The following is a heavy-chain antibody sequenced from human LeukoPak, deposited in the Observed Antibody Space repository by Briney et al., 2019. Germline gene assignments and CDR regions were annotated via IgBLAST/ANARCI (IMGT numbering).Heavy chain of an antibody. V-gene: IGHV3-30*02. CDR3: AKERGAYCGGDCYSDY. CDR1: GFTFSSYG. CDR2: IRYDGSNK. D-gene: IGHD2-21*01. Sequence: PGGSLRLSCAASGFTFSSYGMHWVRQAPGKGLEWVAFIRYDGSNKYYADSVKGRFTISRDNSKNTLYLQMNSLRAEDTAVYYCAKERGAYCGGDCYSDYWGQGTLVTVSS. J-gene: IGHJ4*02.